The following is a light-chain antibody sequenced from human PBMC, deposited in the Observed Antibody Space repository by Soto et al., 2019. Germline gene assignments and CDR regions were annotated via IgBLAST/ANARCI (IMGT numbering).Light chain of an antibody. CDR3: AAWDDSLNGFYV. J-gene: IGLJ1*01. CDR2: SNN. V-gene: IGLV1-44*01. Sequence: QSVLTQPPSVSGAPGQRVSISCTGSTSNIGAPYDVHWYQQLPGTAPKLLIYSNNQRPSGVPDRFSGSKSGTSASLAISGLQSEDEADYYCAAWDDSLNGFYVFGTGTKLTVL. CDR1: TSNIGAPYD.